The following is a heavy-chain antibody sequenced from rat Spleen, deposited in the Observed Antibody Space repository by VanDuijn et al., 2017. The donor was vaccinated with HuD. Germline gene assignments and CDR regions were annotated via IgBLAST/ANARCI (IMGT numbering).Heavy chain of an antibody. CDR2: MWSGGST. V-gene: IGHV2-45*01. Sequence: QVQLKESGPGLVQPSETLSLTCTVSGFSLTSYNVHWVRQPPGKGLEWMGVMWSGGSTDYNSALKSRLSISRDTSKNQVFLKMNSLQSEDTTTYYCAREGGYTYYFDYWGQGVMVTVSS. CDR1: GFSLTSYN. CDR3: AREGGYTYYFDY. D-gene: IGHD1-4*01. J-gene: IGHJ2*01.